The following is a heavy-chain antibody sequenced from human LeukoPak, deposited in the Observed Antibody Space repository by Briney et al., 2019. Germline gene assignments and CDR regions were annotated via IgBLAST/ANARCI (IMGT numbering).Heavy chain of an antibody. CDR1: GDIVNNYW. CDR2: INQDGNEK. Sequence: PGGSLRLSCAASGDIVNNYWMNWVRQAPGKGLEWVANINQDGNEKNYVGSVKGRFTISRDNAKNSLYLQMNSLRPEDTAVYYCVSHPAHWGQGILVTVSS. CDR3: VSHPAH. V-gene: IGHV3-7*01. J-gene: IGHJ4*02.